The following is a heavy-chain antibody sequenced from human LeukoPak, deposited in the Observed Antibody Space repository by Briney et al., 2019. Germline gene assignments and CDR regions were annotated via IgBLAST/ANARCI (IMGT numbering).Heavy chain of an antibody. V-gene: IGHV3-23*01. CDR2: ISGSGGST. CDR3: AKDKSRWMEIAQDWYFDL. Sequence: GGSLRLSCAASGFTFSSYAMSWVRQAPGKGLEWVSAISGSGGSTYYADSVKGRFTISRDNSKNTLYLQMSSLRAEDTAVYYCAKDKSRWMEIAQDWYFDLWGRGTLVTVSS. J-gene: IGHJ2*01. D-gene: IGHD4-23*01. CDR1: GFTFSSYA.